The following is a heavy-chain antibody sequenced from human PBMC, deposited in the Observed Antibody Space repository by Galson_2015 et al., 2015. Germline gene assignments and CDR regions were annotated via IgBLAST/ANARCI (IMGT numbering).Heavy chain of an antibody. CDR2: IKSKTDGGTT. V-gene: IGHV3-15*01. CDR3: TTADYYYYMDV. Sequence: SLRLSCAASGFTFSNAWMSWVRHAPGQGLEWVGRIKSKTDGGTTDYAAPVKGRFTISRDDSKNTLYLQMNSLKTEDTAVYYCTTADYYYYMDVWGKGTTVTVSS. CDR1: GFTFSNAW. J-gene: IGHJ6*03.